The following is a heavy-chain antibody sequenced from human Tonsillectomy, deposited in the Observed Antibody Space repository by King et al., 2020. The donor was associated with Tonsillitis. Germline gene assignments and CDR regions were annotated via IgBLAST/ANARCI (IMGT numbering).Heavy chain of an antibody. Sequence: VQLVESGGGLVQPGGSLRLSCAASGFTFSGFWMSWVRQAPGKGLEGVANIKKDGREKHYLDSVKGRFTISRDNAKNSLYLQMNSPRAEDTAVYYGARGGDSGYERTHYCDYWGRGTLVTVSS. V-gene: IGHV3-7*03. D-gene: IGHD5-12*01. CDR2: IKKDGREK. J-gene: IGHJ4*02. CDR1: GFTFSGFW. CDR3: ARGGDSGYERTHYCDY.